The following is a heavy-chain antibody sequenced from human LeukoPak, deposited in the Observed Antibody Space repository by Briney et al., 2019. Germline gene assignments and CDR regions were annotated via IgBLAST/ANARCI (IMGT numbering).Heavy chain of an antibody. CDR1: GGSISSSTYY. CDR2: IYYSGNT. D-gene: IGHD4-17*01. J-gene: IGHJ4*02. V-gene: IGHV4-39*01. Sequence: SETLSLTCTVYGGSISSSTYYWGWIRQSPGKGLEWIGNIYYSGNTYYNPSLKSRVTISVDTSKNQFSLKLSSVTAADTAVYYCVLDYGDYAFDYWGQGTLVTVSS. CDR3: VLDYGDYAFDY.